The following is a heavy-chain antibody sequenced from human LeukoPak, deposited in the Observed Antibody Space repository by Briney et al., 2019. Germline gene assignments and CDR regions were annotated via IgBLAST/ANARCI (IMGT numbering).Heavy chain of an antibody. J-gene: IGHJ4*02. V-gene: IGHV4-34*01. D-gene: IGHD3-10*01. CDR1: GGSFSGYY. Sequence: SETLSLTCAVYGGSFSGYYWSWIRQPPGKGLEWIGEINHSGSTNYNPSLKSRVTISVDTSKNQFSLKLSSVTAADTAVYYCARGRLLSYGSGSPFDYWGQGTLVTVSS. CDR3: ARGRLLSYGSGSPFDY. CDR2: INHSGST.